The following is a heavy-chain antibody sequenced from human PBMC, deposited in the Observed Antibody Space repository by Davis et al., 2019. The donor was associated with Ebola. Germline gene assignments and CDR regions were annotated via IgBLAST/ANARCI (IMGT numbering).Heavy chain of an antibody. J-gene: IGHJ4*02. D-gene: IGHD3-22*01. CDR3: AKGTVMIVVVKFDY. CDR1: GFTFSNAW. V-gene: IGHV3-23*01. Sequence: GESLKISCAASGFTFSNAWMSWVRQAPGKGLEWVSAISGSGGSTYYADSVKGRFTISRDNSKNTLYLQMNSLRAEDTAVYYCAKGTVMIVVVKFDYWGQGILVTVSS. CDR2: ISGSGGST.